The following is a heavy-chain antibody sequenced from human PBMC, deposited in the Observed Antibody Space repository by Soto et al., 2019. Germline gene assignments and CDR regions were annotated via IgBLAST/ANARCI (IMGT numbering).Heavy chain of an antibody. CDR3: ARPRGYDFDY. D-gene: IGHD2-15*01. V-gene: IGHV2-5*02. CDR1: GFSLDTSGMS. CDR2: IYWDDDK. J-gene: IGHJ4*02. Sequence: QITLKESGPTLVKPTQPLALTCTFSGFSLDTSGMSVCWIRQPPGKALEWLALIYWDDDKRYSPSLKSRLIITKDTSKNQVVLTMTNMDPVDTATYYCARPRGYDFDYWGQGTLVTVSS.